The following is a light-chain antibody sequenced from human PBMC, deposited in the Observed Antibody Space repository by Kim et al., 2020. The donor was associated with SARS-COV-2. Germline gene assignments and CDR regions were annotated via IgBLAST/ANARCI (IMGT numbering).Light chain of an antibody. CDR1: QSIGTW. V-gene: IGKV1-5*03. J-gene: IGKJ2*01. CDR3: KHYDTYSPDL. CDR2: QAS. Sequence: DIQMTQSPSTLSASVGDRVTITCRSSQSIGTWLAWYQQAPGKAPKLLIYQASSLDSGVPTRFSGSGSGTEFTLTISGLQPDDFATYYCKHYDTYSPDLFGQGTKLET.